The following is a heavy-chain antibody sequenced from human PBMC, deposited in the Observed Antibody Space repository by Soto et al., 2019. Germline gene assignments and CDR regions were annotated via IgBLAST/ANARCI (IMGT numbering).Heavy chain of an antibody. J-gene: IGHJ6*02. V-gene: IGHV4-31*03. CDR1: GGSISSGGYY. CDR3: ARVVTMIENGYYYYYYGMDV. CDR2: IYYSGST. D-gene: IGHD3-22*01. Sequence: SETLSLTCTVSGGSISSGGYYWSWIRQHPGKGLEWIGYIYYSGSTYYNPSLKSRVTISVDTSKNQFSLKLSSVTAADTAVYYCARVVTMIENGYYYYYYGMDVWGQGTTVTASS.